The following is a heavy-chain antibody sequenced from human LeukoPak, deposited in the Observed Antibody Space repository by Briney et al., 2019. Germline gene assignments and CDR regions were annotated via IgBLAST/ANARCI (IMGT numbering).Heavy chain of an antibody. D-gene: IGHD3-22*01. J-gene: IGHJ5*02. Sequence: SETLSLTCTVSGGSISSYYWSWVRQPPGKGLEWIACISYSGSTKYNPSLKSRVTISVDTSKNQLSLKLSSVTAADTAVYYCAREPGFDSSGYLNWFDPWGQGTLVTVSS. CDR1: GGSISSYY. CDR2: ISYSGST. CDR3: AREPGFDSSGYLNWFDP. V-gene: IGHV4-59*01.